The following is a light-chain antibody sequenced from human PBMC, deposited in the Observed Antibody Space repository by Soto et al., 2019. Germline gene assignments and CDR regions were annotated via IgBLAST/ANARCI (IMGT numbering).Light chain of an antibody. CDR3: QQYGSSPIT. V-gene: IGKV1-12*01. Sequence: DIQMTQSPSSVSASVGDRVTITCRASQGINNWLAWYQQKPGKAPELLIYAVSYLQSGVPSRFSGSGSGTDFTLTISRLEPEDFAVYYCQQYGSSPITFGQGTRLEIK. CDR2: AVS. CDR1: QGINNW. J-gene: IGKJ5*01.